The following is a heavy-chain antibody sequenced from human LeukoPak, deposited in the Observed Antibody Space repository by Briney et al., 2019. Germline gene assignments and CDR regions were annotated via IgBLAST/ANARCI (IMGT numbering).Heavy chain of an antibody. CDR3: ARDQSVAGTAHDY. V-gene: IGHV3-11*01. J-gene: IGHJ4*02. CDR1: GFTFSDYY. Sequence: GGSLRLSCAASGFTFSDYYMSWIRQAPGKGLEWVSYISSSGNTIYYADSVKGRFTISRDNAKNSLYLQMNSLRAEDTAVYYCARDQSVAGTAHDYWGQGTLVTVSS. D-gene: IGHD6-19*01. CDR2: ISSSGNTI.